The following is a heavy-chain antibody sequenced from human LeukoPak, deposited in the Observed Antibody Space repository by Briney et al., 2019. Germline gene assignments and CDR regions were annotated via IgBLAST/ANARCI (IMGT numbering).Heavy chain of an antibody. J-gene: IGHJ4*02. Sequence: SQTLSLTCTVSGGSISSGSYYWSWIRQPAGKGLEWIGRIYTSGSTNYNPSLKRRVTISVDTSKNQFSLKLSSGTAADTAVYYCARAPPSNYVDYWGQGTLVTVSS. D-gene: IGHD4-11*01. V-gene: IGHV4-61*02. CDR1: GGSISSGSYY. CDR3: ARAPPSNYVDY. CDR2: IYTSGST.